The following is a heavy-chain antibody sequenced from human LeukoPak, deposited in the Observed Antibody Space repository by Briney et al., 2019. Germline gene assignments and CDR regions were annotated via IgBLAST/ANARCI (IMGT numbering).Heavy chain of an antibody. V-gene: IGHV4-59*01. CDR1: GGSISSYY. CDR2: IYYSGST. Sequence: SETLSLTCTVSGGSISSYYWSWIRQPPGKGLEWIGYIYYSGSTNYNPSLKSRVTISVDTPKNQFSLKLSSVTAADTAVYYCARDWSDCSGGSCYFNWFDPWGQGTLVTVSS. D-gene: IGHD2-15*01. CDR3: ARDWSDCSGGSCYFNWFDP. J-gene: IGHJ5*02.